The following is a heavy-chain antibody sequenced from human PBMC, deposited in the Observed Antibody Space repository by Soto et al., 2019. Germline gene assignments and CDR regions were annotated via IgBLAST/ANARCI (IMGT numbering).Heavy chain of an antibody. J-gene: IGHJ4*02. D-gene: IGHD1-26*01. CDR3: AREVGATTILDY. CDR1: GFTFTSYW. V-gene: IGHV3-7*03. CDR2: IKQDGSEK. Sequence: CGSLRLSCAASGFTFTSYWLSWVRQAPGKGLEWVANIKQDGSEKYYVDSVKGRFTISRDNAKNSMYLQMDSLRAEDTAVYHCAREVGATTILDYWGQGTLVTVSS.